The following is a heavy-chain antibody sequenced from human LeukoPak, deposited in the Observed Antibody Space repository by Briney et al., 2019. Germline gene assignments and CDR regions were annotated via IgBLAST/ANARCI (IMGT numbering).Heavy chain of an antibody. Sequence: SVKVSCKASGGTFSSYAISWVRQAPGQGLEWMGRIIPILGIANYAQKFQGRVTITADKSTSTAYMELSSLRSEDTAVYYCARAPHDYYDSSGYFAWGYFDYWGQGTLVTVSS. D-gene: IGHD3-22*01. V-gene: IGHV1-69*04. CDR1: GGTFSSYA. CDR3: ARAPHDYYDSSGYFAWGYFDY. J-gene: IGHJ4*02. CDR2: IIPILGIA.